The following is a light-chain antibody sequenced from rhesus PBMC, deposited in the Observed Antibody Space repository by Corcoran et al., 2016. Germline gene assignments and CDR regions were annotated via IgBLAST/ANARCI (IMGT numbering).Light chain of an antibody. J-gene: IGKJ1*01. CDR3: QHYYGNPRS. CDR2: AAS. Sequence: DIQMTQSPSALSASVGDRVTISCRASQNIYSDLAWYQQKQGKAPKLLIYAASSLQTGIPSRFSGSGTGTVFTLTLSSLQPTDSAAYYCQHYYGNPRSFGQGTKVEIK. CDR1: QNIYSD. V-gene: IGKV1S12*01.